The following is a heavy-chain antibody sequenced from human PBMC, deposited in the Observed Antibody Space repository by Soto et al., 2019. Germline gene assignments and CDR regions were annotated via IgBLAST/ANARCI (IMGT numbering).Heavy chain of an antibody. Sequence: GGSHRLPYAASGFTFSSYAMSWVRQAPGKGLEWVSAISGSGGSTYYADSVKGRFTISRDNSKNTLYLQMNSLRAEDTAVYYCANDNDYGDQAYYFDYWGQGTLVTVSS. J-gene: IGHJ4*02. CDR2: ISGSGGST. CDR3: ANDNDYGDQAYYFDY. V-gene: IGHV3-23*01. CDR1: GFTFSSYA. D-gene: IGHD4-17*01.